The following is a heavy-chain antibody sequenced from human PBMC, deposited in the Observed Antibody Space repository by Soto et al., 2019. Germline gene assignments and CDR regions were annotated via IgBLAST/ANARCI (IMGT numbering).Heavy chain of an antibody. CDR2: ISYGGSNK. CDR3: AAFKFRPIWSDS. CDR1: GFTFSSYA. J-gene: IGHJ4*02. Sequence: PGGSLRLSCAASGFTFSSYAMHWVRQAPGKGLEWLAYISYGGSNKYYADSVKGRFTISRDNAKNSLYLQMNSLRPEDTALYFCAAFKFRPIWSDSWGQGTLVTVSS. V-gene: IGHV3-30-3*01. D-gene: IGHD3-10*01.